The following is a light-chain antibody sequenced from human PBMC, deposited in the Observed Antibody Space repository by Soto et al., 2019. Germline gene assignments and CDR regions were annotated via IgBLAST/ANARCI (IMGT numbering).Light chain of an antibody. CDR2: EDS. CDR3: CSYAGSFSVI. Sequence: QSALTQPASVSGSPGQSITISCTGTHNDVGSYNLVSWYQQHPGKAPKLIIYEDSKRPSGVSNRFSGSKSGYTASLTISGLEAEDEADYYCCSYAGSFSVIFGGGTKLTVL. V-gene: IGLV2-23*01. CDR1: HNDVGSYNL. J-gene: IGLJ2*01.